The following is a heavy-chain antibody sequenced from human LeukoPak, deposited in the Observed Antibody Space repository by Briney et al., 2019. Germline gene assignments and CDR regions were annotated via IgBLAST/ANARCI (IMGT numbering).Heavy chain of an antibody. CDR2: ISSSSSTI. Sequence: VGSLRLSCAASGFTFSNYSMNWVRQAPGKGLEWVSYISSSSSTIYYADSVKGRFTISRDNAKNSLYLQMNSLRAEDTAVYYCARGHGSGSYYPDYWGQGTLVTVSS. J-gene: IGHJ4*02. V-gene: IGHV3-48*01. D-gene: IGHD3-10*01. CDR1: GFTFSNYS. CDR3: ARGHGSGSYYPDY.